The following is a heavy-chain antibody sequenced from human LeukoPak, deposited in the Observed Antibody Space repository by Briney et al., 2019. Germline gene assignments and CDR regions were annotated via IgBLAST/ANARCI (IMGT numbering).Heavy chain of an antibody. Sequence: KSGGSLRLSCEAAGFIFRNYWMDWVRQAPGKGLEWVSSITGSSSYISYADSVKGRFTISRDNAENSLFLQMNSLRPEDTAVYFCARDRLEGGETFDSWGQGTLVTVSS. CDR1: GFIFRNYW. CDR2: ITGSSSYI. CDR3: ARDRLEGGETFDS. V-gene: IGHV3-21*01. D-gene: IGHD1-1*01. J-gene: IGHJ4*02.